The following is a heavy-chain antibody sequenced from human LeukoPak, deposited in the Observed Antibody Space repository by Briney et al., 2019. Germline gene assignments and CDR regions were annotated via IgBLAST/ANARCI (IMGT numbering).Heavy chain of an antibody. V-gene: IGHV4-59*12. CDR3: ARTRDSSGWYTESYFDY. J-gene: IGHJ4*02. CDR2: IYWSGRT. D-gene: IGHD6-19*01. Sequence: TSETLSLTCTVSGGSIRSYYWSWIRQPPGKGLEWIGYIYWSGRTHYNPSLKSRVTMSVDTSKNQFSLKLSSVTAADTAVYYCARTRDSSGWYTESYFDYWGQGTLVTVSS. CDR1: GGSIRSYY.